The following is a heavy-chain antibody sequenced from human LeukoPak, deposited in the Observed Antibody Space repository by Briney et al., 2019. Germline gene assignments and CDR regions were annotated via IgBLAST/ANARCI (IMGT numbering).Heavy chain of an antibody. D-gene: IGHD5-24*01. CDR3: ARWVEMATIVFDY. J-gene: IGHJ4*02. V-gene: IGHV1-2*02. CDR1: GYTFTGYY. Sequence: ASVKVSCKASGYTFTGYYMHWVRQAPGQGLEWMGWINPNSGGTNYAQKFQGGVTMTRDTSISTAYMELSRLRSDDTAVYYCARWVEMATIVFDYWGQGTLVTVSS. CDR2: INPNSGGT.